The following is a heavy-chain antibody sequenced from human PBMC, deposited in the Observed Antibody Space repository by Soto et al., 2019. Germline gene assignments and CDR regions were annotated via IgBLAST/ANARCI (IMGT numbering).Heavy chain of an antibody. J-gene: IGHJ6*02. D-gene: IGHD6-13*01. Sequence: GXSVKGACQASGYRVARYFMHWVRQAPGQGLEWLGVINPSADTTTYAQKFQGRVTMTWDTSTNTVFMDVSSLRSEDTAIYYCARGGSSPVFCYYCGLDVWGQGTTVTVSS. CDR1: GYRVARYF. CDR2: INPSADTT. V-gene: IGHV1-46*01. CDR3: ARGGSSPVFCYYCGLDV.